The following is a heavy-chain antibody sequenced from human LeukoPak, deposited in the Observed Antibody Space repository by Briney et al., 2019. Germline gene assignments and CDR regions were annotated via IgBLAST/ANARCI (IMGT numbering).Heavy chain of an antibody. V-gene: IGHV3-74*01. CDR1: GFSFNNHW. CDR3: ARGGLSTGLDY. J-gene: IGHJ4*02. CDR2: VNNDGSST. Sequence: PGGSLRLSCAASGFSFNNHWMHWVRQAPGKGLVWVSYVNNDGSSTSYADFVKGRFTISRDNAKNTLYLQMNSLRAEDTAVYFCARGGLSTGLDYWGQGTLVTVSS. D-gene: IGHD5/OR15-5a*01.